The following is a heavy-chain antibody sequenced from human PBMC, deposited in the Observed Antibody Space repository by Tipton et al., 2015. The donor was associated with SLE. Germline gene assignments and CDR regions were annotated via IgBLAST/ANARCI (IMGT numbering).Heavy chain of an antibody. V-gene: IGHV4-59*12. CDR2: IYYTGIA. CDR3: TKVDDIRFYRGLDV. Sequence: TLSLTCSVSGDSISSDYWGWIRQPPGKGLEWIGYIYYTGIANYNPSLKGRVTLLIDTSQNQFSLNLSSVTAADTAVYYCTKVDDIRFYRGLDVWGRGTTVTVAS. D-gene: IGHD3-9*01. J-gene: IGHJ6*02. CDR1: GDSISSDY.